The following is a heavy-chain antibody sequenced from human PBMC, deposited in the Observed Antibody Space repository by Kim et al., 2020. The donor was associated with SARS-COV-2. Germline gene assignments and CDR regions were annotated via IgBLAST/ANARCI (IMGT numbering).Heavy chain of an antibody. V-gene: IGHV4-39*07. CDR3: ARDPVP. J-gene: IGHJ5*02. Sequence: YYVGDTYLTPSLKGRVTISVDTSKNQFSLKLSSVTAADTAVYYCARDPVPWGQGTLVTVSS. CDR2: YYVGDT. D-gene: IGHD4-17*01.